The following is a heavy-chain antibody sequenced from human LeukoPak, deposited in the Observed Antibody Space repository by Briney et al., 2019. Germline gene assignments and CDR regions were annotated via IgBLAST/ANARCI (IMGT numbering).Heavy chain of an antibody. CDR1: GYTFTSYD. CDR2: MNPNSGNT. J-gene: IGHJ1*01. Sequence: ASVKVSCKASGYTFTSYDINWVRQATGQGLEWMGWMNPNSGNTGYAQKFQGRVTITRNTSISTAYMELSSLRSEDTAVYYCARGGPTTAKSRYFQHWGQGTLVTVSS. V-gene: IGHV1-8*03. CDR3: ARGGPTTAKSRYFQH. D-gene: IGHD1-1*01.